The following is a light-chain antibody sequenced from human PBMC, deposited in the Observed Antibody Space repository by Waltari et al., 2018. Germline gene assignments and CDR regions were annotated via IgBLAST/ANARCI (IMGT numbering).Light chain of an antibody. J-gene: IGLJ2*01. Sequence: QSALTQPPPVSGSPGQPVTLSCPGTSNDVGSYNLVSWYQRHPGKAPELLIYEGSKRPSGVSNRFSGSKSGNTAPLTISGLQAEDEADYFCCSYASGSTIIFGGGTKLTVL. V-gene: IGLV2-23*01. CDR2: EGS. CDR3: CSYASGSTII. CDR1: SNDVGSYNL.